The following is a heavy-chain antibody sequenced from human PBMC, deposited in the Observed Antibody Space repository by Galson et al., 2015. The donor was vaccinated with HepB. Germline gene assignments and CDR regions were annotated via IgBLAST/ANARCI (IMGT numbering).Heavy chain of an antibody. CDR2: IFYSGPT. CDR3: ARDGFAGGMDV. CDR1: GVSMNSYY. J-gene: IGHJ6*02. V-gene: IGHV4-59*01. D-gene: IGHD3-10*01. Sequence: TLSLTCSVSGVSMNSYYWTWVRQPPGKAPEWSGYIFYSGPTNYNPSLKCRVTISVDRTRNQFSLRLKSVTAADTAVYYCARDGFAGGMDVWGPGTTVIVSS.